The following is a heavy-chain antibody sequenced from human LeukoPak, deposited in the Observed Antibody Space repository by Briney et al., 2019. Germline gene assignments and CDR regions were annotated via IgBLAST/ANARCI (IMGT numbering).Heavy chain of an antibody. CDR3: ARHLSSITSCPNY. Sequence: NRGKSLKISCKGSGYSFASYWIAWVRQMPGKGLEWMGVIYPGNSDITYSPSFQGQVTISADKSVSTAYLHWSSLKASDTAIYYCARHLSSITSCPNYWGQGTLVTVSS. CDR1: GYSFASYW. D-gene: IGHD2-2*01. CDR2: IYPGNSDI. J-gene: IGHJ4*02. V-gene: IGHV5-51*01.